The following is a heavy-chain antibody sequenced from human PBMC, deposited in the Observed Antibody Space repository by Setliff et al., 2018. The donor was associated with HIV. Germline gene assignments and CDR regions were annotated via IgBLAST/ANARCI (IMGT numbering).Heavy chain of an antibody. J-gene: IGHJ4*01. CDR1: GGSFSGYF. CDR2: INHRGST. D-gene: IGHD3-9*01. V-gene: IGHV4-34*01. Sequence: NPSETLSLTCAVYGGSFSGYFWSWIRQSPGKGLNWLGEINHRGSTNYNPSMQSRVSISIDRSKNQFSLNLTSVTAADTAVYYCARGRDNLLTGYYVSFDAWGHGNLVTVSS. CDR3: ARGRDNLLTGYYVSFDA.